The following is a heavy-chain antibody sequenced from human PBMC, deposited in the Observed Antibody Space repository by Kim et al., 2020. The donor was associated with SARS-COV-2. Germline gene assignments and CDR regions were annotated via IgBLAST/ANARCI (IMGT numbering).Heavy chain of an antibody. CDR2: ISYDGSNK. J-gene: IGHJ6*01. CDR1: GFTFSSYA. D-gene: IGHD5-18*01. V-gene: IGHV3-30*04. Sequence: GGSLRLSCAASGFTFSSYAMHWVRQAPGKGLEWVAVISYDGSNKYYSDSVKGRFTISRDNSKNTLYLQMNSLRAEDTAVYYCARDKKIQLWSPLSYYYYG. CDR3: ARDKKIQLWSPLSYYYYG.